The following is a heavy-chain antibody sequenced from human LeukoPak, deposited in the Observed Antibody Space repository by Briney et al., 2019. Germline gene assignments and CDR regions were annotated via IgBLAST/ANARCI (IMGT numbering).Heavy chain of an antibody. CDR3: AREVRYYDSSGYYGY. CDR2: INTNTGNP. J-gene: IGHJ4*02. V-gene: IGHV7-4-1*02. D-gene: IGHD3-22*01. CDR1: GYTFTSYA. Sequence: ASVKVSCKASGYTFTSYAMNWVRKAPGQGLEWMGWINTNTGNPTYAQGFTGRFVFSLDTSASTAYLQISSLKAEDTAVYYCAREVRYYDSSGYYGYWGQGTLVTVSS.